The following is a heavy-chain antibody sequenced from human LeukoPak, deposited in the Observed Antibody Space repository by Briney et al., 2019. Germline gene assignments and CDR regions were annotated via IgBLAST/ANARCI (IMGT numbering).Heavy chain of an antibody. CDR1: GGSISSSSYY. CDR3: ARAFDQYSYGWGVYYYYYMDV. V-gene: IGHV4-39*07. J-gene: IGHJ6*03. D-gene: IGHD5-18*01. Sequence: SETLSLTCTVSGGSISSSSYYWGWIRQPPGKGLEWIGSIYHSGSTYYNPSLKSRVTISVDTSKNQVSLKLSSVTAADTAVYYCARAFDQYSYGWGVYYYYYMDVWGKGTTVTVSS. CDR2: IYHSGST.